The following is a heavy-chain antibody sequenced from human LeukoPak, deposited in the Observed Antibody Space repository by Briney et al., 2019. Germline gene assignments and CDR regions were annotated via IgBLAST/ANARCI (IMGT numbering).Heavy chain of an antibody. CDR3: TTDWVVTAIPYYFDY. CDR2: IKSKTDGGTT. J-gene: IGHJ4*02. CDR1: GFTFSNAW. D-gene: IGHD2-21*02. V-gene: IGHV3-15*01. Sequence: PGGSLGLSCAASGFTFSNAWMSWVRQAPGKGLEWVGRIKSKTDGGTTDYAAPVKGRFTISRDDSKNTLYLQMNSLKTEDTAVYYCTTDWVVTAIPYYFDYWGQGTLVTVSS.